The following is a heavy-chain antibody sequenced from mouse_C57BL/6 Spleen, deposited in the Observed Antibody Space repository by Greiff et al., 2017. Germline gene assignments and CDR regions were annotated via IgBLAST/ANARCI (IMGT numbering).Heavy chain of an antibody. J-gene: IGHJ1*03. CDR1: GYTFTSYW. Sequence: VQLQQPGAELVMPGASVKLSCKASGYTFTSYWMHWVKQRPGQGLEWIGEIDPSDSYTNYNQKFKGKSTLTVDKSSSTAYMQLSSLTSEDSAVYYCARCPRGYWYFDVWGTGTTVTVSS. D-gene: IGHD3-1*01. CDR2: IDPSDSYT. CDR3: ARCPRGYWYFDV. V-gene: IGHV1-69*01.